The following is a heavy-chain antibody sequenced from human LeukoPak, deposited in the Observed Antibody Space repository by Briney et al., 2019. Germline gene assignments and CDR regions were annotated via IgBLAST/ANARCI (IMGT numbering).Heavy chain of an antibody. CDR1: GGSFSGYY. Sequence: KTSETLSLTCAVYGGSFSGYYWSWIRQPPGKGLEWIGEINHSGSTNYNPSLKSRVTISVDTSKNQFSLKLSSVTAADTAVYYCASPTGRWGQGTLVTVSS. CDR2: INHSGST. J-gene: IGHJ4*02. V-gene: IGHV4-34*01. CDR3: ASPTGR. D-gene: IGHD4-17*01.